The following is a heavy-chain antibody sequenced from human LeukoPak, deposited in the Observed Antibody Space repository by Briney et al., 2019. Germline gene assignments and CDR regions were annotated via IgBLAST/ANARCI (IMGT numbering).Heavy chain of an antibody. CDR3: ARDPHV. J-gene: IGHJ6*04. V-gene: IGHV3-7*01. Sequence: AGSLRLSCAASGFTFSRYWMSWVRQAPGKGLEWVANIKQDGSEKYYVDSVKGRFTISRDNAKNSVYLQMNSLRAEDTAVYYCARDPHVWGKGTTVTVSS. CDR1: GFTFSRYW. CDR2: IKQDGSEK.